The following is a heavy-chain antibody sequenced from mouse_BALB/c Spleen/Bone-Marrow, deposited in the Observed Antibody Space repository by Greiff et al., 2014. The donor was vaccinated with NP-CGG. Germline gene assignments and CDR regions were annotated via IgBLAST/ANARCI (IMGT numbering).Heavy chain of an antibody. V-gene: IGHV14-1*02. J-gene: IGHJ2*01. CDR3: ARLFGTRDFDY. CDR1: GFNIKDYF. Sequence: EVQLQQSGAELVRPGALVKLSCKASGFNIKDYFMHWVKQRPEQGLEWIGWIDPAIGNTLYDPKFQGKASITADTSSNTAYLQLSSLTSEDTAVYYCARLFGTRDFDYWGQGTTLTVSS. CDR2: IDPAIGNT. D-gene: IGHD4-1*01.